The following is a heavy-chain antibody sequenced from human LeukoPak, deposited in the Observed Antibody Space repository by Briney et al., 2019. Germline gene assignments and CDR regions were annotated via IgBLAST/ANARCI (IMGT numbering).Heavy chain of an antibody. CDR1: GFTFSSCE. D-gene: IGHD5-12*01. Sequence: GGSLRLSCAASGFTFSSCEMNWVRQAPGKGLEWVSYISSSGSTIYYADSVKGRFTISRDNAKNSLYLQMNSLRAEDTAIYYCARIMVATTREAFDYWGQGTRVPVSS. V-gene: IGHV3-48*03. CDR2: ISSSGSTI. CDR3: ARIMVATTREAFDY. J-gene: IGHJ4*02.